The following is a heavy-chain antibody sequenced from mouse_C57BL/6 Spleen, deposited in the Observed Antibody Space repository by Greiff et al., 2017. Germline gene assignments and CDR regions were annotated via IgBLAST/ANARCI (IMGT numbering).Heavy chain of an antibody. Sequence: VQLQQSGAELVRPGASVKLSCTASGFNFKDDYMHWVKQRPEQGLEWIGWIDPENGDTEYASKFQGKATITADTSSNTAYLQLSSLTSEDTAVYYCARRRQLSSYYFDYWGQGTTLTVSS. CDR2: IDPENGDT. J-gene: IGHJ2*01. D-gene: IGHD3-2*02. CDR3: ARRRQLSSYYFDY. V-gene: IGHV14-4*01. CDR1: GFNFKDDY.